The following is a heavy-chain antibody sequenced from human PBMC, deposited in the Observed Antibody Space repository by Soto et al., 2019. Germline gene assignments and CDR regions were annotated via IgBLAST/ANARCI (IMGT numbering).Heavy chain of an antibody. CDR3: ARDRYYGSGTYYNFYSGMDV. D-gene: IGHD3-10*01. Sequence: SETLSLTCTVSGGSINSGDYYWTWVRQPPGKGLEWIGSIFHSGSTYYTPSLQSRVTISLDTSKNHFSLKLSSVTPADTAVYYCARDRYYGSGTYYNFYSGMDVWGQGTTVTVSS. J-gene: IGHJ6*02. V-gene: IGHV4-30-4*01. CDR2: IFHSGST. CDR1: GGSINSGDYY.